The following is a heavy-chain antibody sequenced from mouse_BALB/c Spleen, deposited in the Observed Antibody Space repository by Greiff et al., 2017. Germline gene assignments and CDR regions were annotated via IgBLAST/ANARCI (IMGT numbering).Heavy chain of an antibody. CDR2: IYPGDGDT. D-gene: IGHD1-1*01. Sequence: QVQLQQSGAELARPGASVKLSCKASGYTFTSYWMQWVKQRPGQGLEWIGAIYPGDGDTRYTQKFKGKATLTADKSSSTAYMQLSSLASEDSAVYYCARDYYGSSSFAYWGQGTLVTVSA. CDR1: GYTFTSYW. V-gene: IGHV1-87*01. J-gene: IGHJ3*01. CDR3: ARDYYGSSSFAY.